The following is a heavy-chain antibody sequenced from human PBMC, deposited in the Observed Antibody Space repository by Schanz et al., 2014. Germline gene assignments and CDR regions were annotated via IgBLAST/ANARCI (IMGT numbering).Heavy chain of an antibody. CDR1: GYTFTNYA. J-gene: IGHJ4*02. V-gene: IGHV7-4-1*02. CDR3: ARRGIRGVFSSFDY. CDR2: INTNTGNP. Sequence: QVPLVQSGSELKKPGASVKVSCKASGYTFTNYAINWVRQAPGQGLEWMGWINTNTGNPTYAQAFTGRFLFSLDTSVNTAYLQISSLEADDTAVYYCARRGIRGVFSSFDYWGLGTLVTVSS. D-gene: IGHD3-10*01.